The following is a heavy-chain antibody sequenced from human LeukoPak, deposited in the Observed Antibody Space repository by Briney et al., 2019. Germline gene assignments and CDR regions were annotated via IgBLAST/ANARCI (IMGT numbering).Heavy chain of an antibody. Sequence: KTSETLSLTCAVYGGSFNNYYWSWIRQPPGKGLEWIGEINHSESTNYNPSPKSRVTISVDTSKNQFSLKLSSVTAADTAVYYCARSLLVYSSSLGMYYFDYWGQGTLVTVSS. J-gene: IGHJ4*02. CDR1: GGSFNNYY. V-gene: IGHV4-34*01. D-gene: IGHD6-13*01. CDR3: ARSLLVYSSSLGMYYFDY. CDR2: INHSEST.